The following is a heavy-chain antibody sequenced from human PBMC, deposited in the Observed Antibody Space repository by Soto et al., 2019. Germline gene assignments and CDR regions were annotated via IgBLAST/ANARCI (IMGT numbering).Heavy chain of an antibody. CDR2: ISSSGSTI. V-gene: IGHV3-11*01. J-gene: IGHJ4*02. CDR3: ARDRGSSPRWRYYYFDY. D-gene: IGHD6-13*01. Sequence: GSLRLSCAASGFTFSDYYMSWIRQAPGKGLEWVSYISSSGSTIYYADSVKGRFTISRDNAKNSLYLQMNSLRAEDTAVYYCARDRGSSPRWRYYYFDYWGQGTLVTVSS. CDR1: GFTFSDYY.